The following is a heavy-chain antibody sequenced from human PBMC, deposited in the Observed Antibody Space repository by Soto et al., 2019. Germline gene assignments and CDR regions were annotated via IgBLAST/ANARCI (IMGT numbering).Heavy chain of an antibody. D-gene: IGHD3-10*01. CDR1: GGSITNYY. Sequence: SETLSLTCTVSGGSITNYYWNWIRQPPGRGLEWIGYIYYSGSTNYNPSLKSRVTISVDTSKNQFSLKLSSVTTADTAVYYCARESLLWFGEAQSGMDVWGQGTTVTVSS. J-gene: IGHJ6*02. CDR3: ARESLLWFGEAQSGMDV. CDR2: IYYSGST. V-gene: IGHV4-59*01.